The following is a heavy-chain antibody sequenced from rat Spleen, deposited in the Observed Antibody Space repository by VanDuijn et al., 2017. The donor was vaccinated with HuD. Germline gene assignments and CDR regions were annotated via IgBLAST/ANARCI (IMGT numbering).Heavy chain of an antibody. J-gene: IGHJ2*01. CDR2: ITNTGGNI. V-gene: IGHV5-31*01. CDR3: ARPTTGIPFNY. D-gene: IGHD1-9*01. CDR1: GFTFNNYW. Sequence: EVHLEESGGGLVQPGKSMKLSCVASGFTFNNYWMSWIRQAPGKGLEWVASITNTGGNIYYPDSVKGRFTISRDNAKSTLYLQMDSVRSEDTAMYYCARPTTGIPFNYWGQGVMVTVSS.